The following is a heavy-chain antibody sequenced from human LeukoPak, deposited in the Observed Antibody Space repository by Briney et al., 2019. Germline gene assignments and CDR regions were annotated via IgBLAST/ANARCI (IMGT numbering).Heavy chain of an antibody. CDR3: ARVWMLYYDFWSGPMSDNWFDP. D-gene: IGHD3-3*01. CDR2: VHSSGST. CDR1: GDSGASSGSYW. V-gene: IGHV4-61*01. J-gene: IGHJ5*02. Sequence: SETLSLTCDVSGDSGASSGSYWSGWFRQPPGKGLEWIGYVHSSGSTKYNSSLGSRVTISIDASKNQFSLKLSSVTAADTAVYYCARVWMLYYDFWSGPMSDNWFDPWGQGTLVTVSS.